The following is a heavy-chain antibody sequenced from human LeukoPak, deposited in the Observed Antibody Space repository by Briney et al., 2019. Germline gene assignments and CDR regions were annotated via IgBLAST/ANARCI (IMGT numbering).Heavy chain of an antibody. J-gene: IGHJ1*01. CDR2: ISGSGGCT. CDR1: GFTFSSYA. V-gene: IGHV3-23*01. Sequence: GGSLRLSCAASGFTFSSYAMSWVRQAPGKGLEWVSAISGSGGCTYYADSVKGRFTISRDNSKNTLYLQMNSLRAEDTAVYYCAKDNRCGGDCYPEYFQHWGQGTLVTVSS. D-gene: IGHD2-21*01. CDR3: AKDNRCGGDCYPEYFQH.